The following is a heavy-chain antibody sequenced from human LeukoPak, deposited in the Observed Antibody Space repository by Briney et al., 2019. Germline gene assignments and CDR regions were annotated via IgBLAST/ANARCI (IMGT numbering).Heavy chain of an antibody. CDR1: GFTFSGYN. Sequence: GGSLRLSCAASGFTFSGYNMNWVRQAPGKGPEWVSSITSSGSDIHYTDSVKGRFTISRDSATNSLYLQMNSLRAEDTAVYYCARGYSGYFYYWGQGTLVTVSP. CDR2: ITSSGSDI. CDR3: ARGYSGYFYY. D-gene: IGHD5-12*01. J-gene: IGHJ4*02. V-gene: IGHV3-21*01.